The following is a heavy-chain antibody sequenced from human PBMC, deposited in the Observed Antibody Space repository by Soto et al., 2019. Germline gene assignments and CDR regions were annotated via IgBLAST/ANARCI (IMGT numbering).Heavy chain of an antibody. CDR3: ARDRGYRSGSFGS. CDR1: GGSISGYY. V-gene: IGHV4-4*07. CDR2: IYSDGTT. Sequence: QVQLQESGPGLVKPSETLSLTCIVSGGSISGYYWSWIRQPAGKELEWIGRIYSDGTTNYNPSLKGRRTMSVDTSKKQISLKLTSVTAADTAMYYCARDRGYRSGSFGSWGQGVLVTVSS. J-gene: IGHJ5*02. D-gene: IGHD5-18*01.